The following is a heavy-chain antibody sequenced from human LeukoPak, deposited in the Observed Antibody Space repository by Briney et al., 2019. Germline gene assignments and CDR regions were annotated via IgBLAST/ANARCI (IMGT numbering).Heavy chain of an antibody. CDR3: ARHSLTGTTPFDY. Sequence: ASVKVSCKASGYTFISFYMHWVRQAPGQGLEWMGGINLSGSSTAYAQQFQGRVTMTRDTSTSTVYMELSSLRSEDTAVYYSARHSLTGTTPFDYCGQGTLVTVSS. V-gene: IGHV1-46*01. D-gene: IGHD1-20*01. J-gene: IGHJ4*02. CDR1: GYTFISFY. CDR2: INLSGSST.